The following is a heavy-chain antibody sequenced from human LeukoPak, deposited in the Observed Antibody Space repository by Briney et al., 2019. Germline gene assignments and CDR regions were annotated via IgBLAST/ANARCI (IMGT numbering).Heavy chain of an antibody. J-gene: IGHJ4*02. CDR3: ARGLSMVRDYYFDY. V-gene: IGHV4-30-4*01. CDR2: IYYSGST. D-gene: IGHD3-10*01. CDR1: GGSISSGDHY. Sequence: SQTLSLTCTVSGGSISSGDHYWSWIRQPPGKGLEWIGYIYYSGSTYYNPSLKSRVTISVDTSKNQFSLKLSSVTAADTAVYYCARGLSMVRDYYFDYWGQGTLVTVSS.